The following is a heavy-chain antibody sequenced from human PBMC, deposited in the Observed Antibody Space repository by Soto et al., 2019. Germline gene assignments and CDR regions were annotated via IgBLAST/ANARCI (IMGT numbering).Heavy chain of an antibody. CDR2: ISTLGTTI. CDR1: GFNFNIYG. D-gene: IGHD2-21*01. CDR3: ARVAIMGLVNSPLFFFDL. J-gene: IGHJ4*02. V-gene: IGHV3-48*03. Sequence: GGSLRLSCSASGFNFNIYGMTWVRQAPGKGLEWISDISTLGTTIHYADSVRDRFTISRDNPSNTVYLHLTSLRDEDTAVYYCARVAIMGLVNSPLFFFDLWSQGTLVTAS.